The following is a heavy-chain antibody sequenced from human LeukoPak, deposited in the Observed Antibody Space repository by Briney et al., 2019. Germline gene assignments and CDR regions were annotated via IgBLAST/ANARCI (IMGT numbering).Heavy chain of an antibody. D-gene: IGHD1-26*01. V-gene: IGHV4-61*08. CDR1: GGSISSGDYY. Sequence: SETLSLTCTVSGGSISSGDYYWSWIRQPPGKGLEWIGYIYYSGSTNYNPSLKSRVTISVDTSKNQFSLKLSSVTAADTAVYYCARVGGTNYYYYGMDVWGQGTTVTVSS. CDR3: ARVGGTNYYYYGMDV. J-gene: IGHJ6*02. CDR2: IYYSGST.